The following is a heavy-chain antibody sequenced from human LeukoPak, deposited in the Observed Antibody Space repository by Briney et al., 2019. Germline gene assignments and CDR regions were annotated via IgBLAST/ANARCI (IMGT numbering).Heavy chain of an antibody. D-gene: IGHD2-2*01. J-gene: IGHJ4*02. CDR3: AKDRGRRGYCSSTSCSYFDY. Sequence: GGSLRLSCAASGFTFSSYAMSWVRQAPGKGLEWVSAISGSGGSTYYADSVKGRFTISRDNSKNTLYLQMNSLRAEDTAVYYCAKDRGRRGYCSSTSCSYFDYWGQGTLVTVSS. V-gene: IGHV3-23*01. CDR1: GFTFSSYA. CDR2: ISGSGGST.